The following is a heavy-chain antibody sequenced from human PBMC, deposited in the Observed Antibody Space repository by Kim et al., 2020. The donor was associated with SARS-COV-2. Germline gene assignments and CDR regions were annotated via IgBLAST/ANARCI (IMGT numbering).Heavy chain of an antibody. V-gene: IGHV3-33*05. CDR1: GFTFSSYG. J-gene: IGHJ4*02. CDR3: ARDEWRTSDSSSWYFDY. D-gene: IGHD6-13*01. CDR2: ISYDGSNK. Sequence: SLRLSCVASGFTFSSYGMHWVRQAPGKGLEWVAVISYDGSNKYYADSVKGRFTISRDNSKNTLYLQMNSLRAEDTAVYYCARDEWRTSDSSSWYFDYWGQGTLVTVSS.